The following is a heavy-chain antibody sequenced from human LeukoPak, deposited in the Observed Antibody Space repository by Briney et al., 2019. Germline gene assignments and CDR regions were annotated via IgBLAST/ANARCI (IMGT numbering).Heavy chain of an antibody. D-gene: IGHD1-26*01. V-gene: IGHV3-30*03. CDR1: GFTFSSYS. CDR2: ISYDGSNK. Sequence: GGSLRLSCAASGFTFSSYSMNWVRQAPGKGLEWVAVISYDGSNKYYADSVKGRFTISRDNSKNTLYLQMNSLRAEDTAVYYCARSSGSYGDNWFDPWGQGTLVTVSS. CDR3: ARSSGSYGDNWFDP. J-gene: IGHJ5*02.